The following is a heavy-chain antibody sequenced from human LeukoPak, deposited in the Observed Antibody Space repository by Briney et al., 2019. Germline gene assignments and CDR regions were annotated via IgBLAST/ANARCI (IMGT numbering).Heavy chain of an antibody. J-gene: IGHJ6*02. V-gene: IGHV3-11*01. CDR1: GFTFSDYN. Sequence: GGSLRLSCAASGFTFSDYNMNWVRQAPGKGLEWVSYITNGGSTIHHADSVKGRFTISRDNAKKTLYLQMNSLRAEDTAVYHCARSIGLTGGGVDVWGQGTTVTVSS. D-gene: IGHD3-9*01. CDR2: ITNGGSTI. CDR3: ARSIGLTGGGVDV.